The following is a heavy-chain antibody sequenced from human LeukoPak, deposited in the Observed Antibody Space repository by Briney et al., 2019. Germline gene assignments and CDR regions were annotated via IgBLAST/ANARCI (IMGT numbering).Heavy chain of an antibody. V-gene: IGHV3-23*01. CDR2: ISGSGGGT. CDR3: ARAEEKFSTSWHIGPLDY. J-gene: IGHJ4*02. CDR1: GLTFSSHG. Sequence: GGSLRLSCAGSGLTFSSHGMSWVRQAPGKGLEWVSLISGSGGGTYYADSVKGRFTISRDNSKNTLYLQMDSLRADDTAVYYCARAEEKFSTSWHIGPLDYWGQGALVTVSS. D-gene: IGHD6-13*01.